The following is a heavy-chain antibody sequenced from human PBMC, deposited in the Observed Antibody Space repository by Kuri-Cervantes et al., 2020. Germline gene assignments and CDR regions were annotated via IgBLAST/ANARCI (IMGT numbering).Heavy chain of an antibody. D-gene: IGHD3-22*01. CDR2: ISYDGSNK. CDR1: GFTFSSYG. Sequence: GGSLRLSCAASGFTFSSYGMHWVRQAPGKGLGWVAVISYDGSNKYYANSVKGRFNISRDNSQNTLYLQKNSLRAEDTAVYYCATGRTGDSSGFYERVYWGQGTLVTVSS. V-gene: IGHV3-30*03. CDR3: ATGRTGDSSGFYERVY. J-gene: IGHJ4*02.